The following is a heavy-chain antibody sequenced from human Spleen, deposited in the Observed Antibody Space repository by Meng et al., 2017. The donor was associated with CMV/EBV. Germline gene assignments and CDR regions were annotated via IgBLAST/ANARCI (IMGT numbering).Heavy chain of an antibody. D-gene: IGHD6-13*01. Sequence: SETLSLTCTVSGGSISSSSYYWSWIRQPPGKGLEWIGYIYYSGSSNYNPSLRSRVTISVDTSKNQFSLRLSSVTAADTAVYYCARVGVGGTYLDYWGQGTLVTVSS. CDR2: IYYSGSS. J-gene: IGHJ4*02. CDR1: GGSISSSSYY. V-gene: IGHV4-61*01. CDR3: ARVGVGGTYLDY.